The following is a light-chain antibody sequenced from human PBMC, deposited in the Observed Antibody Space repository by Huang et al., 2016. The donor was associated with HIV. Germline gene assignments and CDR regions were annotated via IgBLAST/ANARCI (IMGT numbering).Light chain of an antibody. Sequence: DIVMTQSPLSLPVTPGEPASISCRSNQSLLHDSGHNYLDWYLQKPGQSPQLLIYLASTRATGVPDRFAGSGSGTDFTLRINEVEAQDVGVYFCMQALQTPYTFGRGTKLEI. CDR3: MQALQTPYT. V-gene: IGKV2-28*01. CDR1: QSLLHDSGHNY. J-gene: IGKJ2*01. CDR2: LAS.